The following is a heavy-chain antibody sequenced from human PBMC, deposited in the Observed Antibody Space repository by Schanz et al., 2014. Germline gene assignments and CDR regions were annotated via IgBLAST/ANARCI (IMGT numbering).Heavy chain of an antibody. D-gene: IGHD6-13*01. CDR3: AIMQAVGKDYCDY. V-gene: IGHV7-4-1*02. J-gene: IGHJ4*02. CDR2: INTNTGNP. CDR1: GYTFTNFA. Sequence: QVQLVQSGSELKKPGASVKLSCRASGYTFTNFAVNWVRQAPGQGLEWMGWINTNTGNPTYAQGFTGRFVFSLDTSVSTAYLQISSLKAEDTAIYYCAIMQAVGKDYCDYWGQGIMVTVSS.